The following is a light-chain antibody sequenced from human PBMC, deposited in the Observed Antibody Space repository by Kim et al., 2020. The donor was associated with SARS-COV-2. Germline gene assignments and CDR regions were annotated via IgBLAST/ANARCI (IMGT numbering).Light chain of an antibody. CDR1: HCGCTY. J-gene: IGKJ5*01. Sequence: LPPGKTATLSCTARHCGCTYLAWKQPRHGRATRLLIYDASERATGIPARFSGSGSGTDFTLTISNLEPEDIAVYHCQQRNNRPPTFGQGTRLEIK. V-gene: IGKV3-11*01. CDR2: DAS. CDR3: QQRNNRPPT.